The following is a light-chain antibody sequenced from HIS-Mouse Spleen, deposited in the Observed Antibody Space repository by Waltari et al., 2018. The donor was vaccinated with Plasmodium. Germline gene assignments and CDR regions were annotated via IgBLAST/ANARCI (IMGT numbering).Light chain of an antibody. V-gene: IGKV3-15*01. CDR1: QSVRSN. CDR2: GAS. CDR3: QQYNNWSFT. J-gene: IGKJ3*01. Sequence: EIVMTQSPATLSVSPGDRATLSCRASQSVRSNLAWYQKKPGQAPRLLIYGASTRATGIPARFSGSGSGTEFTLTISSLQSEDFAVYYCQQYNNWSFTFGPGTKVDIK.